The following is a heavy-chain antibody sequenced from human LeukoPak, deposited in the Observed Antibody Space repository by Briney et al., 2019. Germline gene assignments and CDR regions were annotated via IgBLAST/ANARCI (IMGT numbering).Heavy chain of an antibody. Sequence: PGGSLRLSCAASGFTFSSYSMNWVRQAPGKGLEWVAFIRYDGTNKYYIDSVKGRFTISRDNSKNTVYLQMNSLRAEDTAVYYCAKDRWHFYDSSVYYFLGFDYWGQGTLVTVSS. CDR3: AKDRWHFYDSSVYYFLGFDY. V-gene: IGHV3-30*02. J-gene: IGHJ4*02. CDR2: IRYDGTNK. D-gene: IGHD3-22*01. CDR1: GFTFSSYS.